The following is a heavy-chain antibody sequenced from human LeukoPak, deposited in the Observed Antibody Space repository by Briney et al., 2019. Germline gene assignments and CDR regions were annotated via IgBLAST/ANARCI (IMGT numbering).Heavy chain of an antibody. J-gene: IGHJ3*02. CDR1: GFTFSSYG. CDR3: AKVTGSNYDFWSGYHSGGAFDI. Sequence: GGSLRLSCAASGFTFSSYGMHWVRQAPGKGLEWVAVIWYDGSNKYYADSVKGRFTISRDNSKNTLYLQMNSLRAEDTAVYYCAKVTGSNYDFWSGYHSGGAFDIWGQGTMVTDSS. CDR2: IWYDGSNK. D-gene: IGHD3-3*01. V-gene: IGHV3-33*06.